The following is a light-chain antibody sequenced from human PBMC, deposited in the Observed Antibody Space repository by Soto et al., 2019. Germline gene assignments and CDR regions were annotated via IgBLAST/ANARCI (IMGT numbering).Light chain of an antibody. CDR3: AAWDDSLWV. J-gene: IGLJ3*02. Sequence: QSVLTQPPSASGTPGQRVTISCSGSSSNIGSNYVYWYQQLPGTAPKLLIYRNNQRPSGVPDRFSGSKSGTSASLAISGLRSEGEADYYCAAWDDSLWVFGGGTQLTVL. CDR1: SSNIGSNY. CDR2: RNN. V-gene: IGLV1-47*01.